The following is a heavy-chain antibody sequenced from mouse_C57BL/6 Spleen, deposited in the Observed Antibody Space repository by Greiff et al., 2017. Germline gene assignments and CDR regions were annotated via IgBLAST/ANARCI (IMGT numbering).Heavy chain of an antibody. CDR3: ARDYSNYSYYYAMDY. CDR1: GYTFTSYW. CDR2: IHPNSGST. D-gene: IGHD2-5*01. J-gene: IGHJ4*01. V-gene: IGHV1-64*01. Sequence: QVQLQQPGAELVKPGASVKLSCKASGYTFTSYWMHWVKQRPGQGLEWIGMIHPNSGSTNYNEKFKSKATLTVDKSSSTAYMQLSSLTSEDSAVXYCARDYSNYSYYYAMDYWGQGTSVTVSS.